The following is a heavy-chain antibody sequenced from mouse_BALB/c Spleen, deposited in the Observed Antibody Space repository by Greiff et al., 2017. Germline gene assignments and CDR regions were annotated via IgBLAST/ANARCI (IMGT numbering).Heavy chain of an antibody. CDR3: ARQGAYYGSSYRYFDV. V-gene: IGHV5-9-3*01. CDR1: GFTFSSYA. Sequence: EVQRVESGGGLVKPGGSLKLSCAASGFTFSSYAMSWVRQTPEKRLEWVATISSGGSYTYYPDSVKGRFTISRDNAKNTLYLQMSSLRSEDTAMYYCARQGAYYGSSYRYFDVWGAGTTVTVSS. J-gene: IGHJ1*01. D-gene: IGHD1-1*01. CDR2: ISSGGSYT.